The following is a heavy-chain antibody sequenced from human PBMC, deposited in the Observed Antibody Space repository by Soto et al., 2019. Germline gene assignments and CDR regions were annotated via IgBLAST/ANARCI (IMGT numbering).Heavy chain of an antibody. J-gene: IGHJ3*02. Sequence: EVQLVESGGGLVKPGGSLRLACAASGFTFSSYSMNWVRQAPGKGLEWVSSISSSSSYIYYADSVEGRFTISRDKAKNSLYLQMNSLGDEDTAVYYCARDRPPRLSAMKAAATRPIAFDIWGEGTMVTFSS. V-gene: IGHV3-21*01. D-gene: IGHD6-25*01. CDR2: ISSSSSYI. CDR3: ARDRPPRLSAMKAAATRPIAFDI. CDR1: GFTFSSYS.